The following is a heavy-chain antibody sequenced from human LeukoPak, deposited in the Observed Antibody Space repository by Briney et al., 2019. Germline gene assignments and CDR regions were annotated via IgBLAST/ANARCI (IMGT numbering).Heavy chain of an antibody. CDR1: GGSISDYY. V-gene: IGHV4-34*01. CDR2: ITDSGST. D-gene: IGHD5/OR15-5a*01. J-gene: IGHJ6*03. CDR3: ARKGPLRDNIPFMDD. Sequence: SETLSLTCTVSGGSISDYYWSWIRQPPGKGLEWIGEITDSGSTNYNPSLKSRVTISVDRSRNQFSLKLSSVTAADTAVYFCARKGPLRDNIPFMDDWGEGTTVTVSS.